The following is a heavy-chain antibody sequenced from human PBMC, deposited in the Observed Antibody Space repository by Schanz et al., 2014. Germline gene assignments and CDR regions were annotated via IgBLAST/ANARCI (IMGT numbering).Heavy chain of an antibody. CDR2: IIPIFGTA. Sequence: QVQLVQSAAEVKKPGASVKVSCKATGYTFTSYGISWVRQAPGQGLEWMGWIIPIFGTANYAQKFQGRVTMTSNTSTSTVYMELMSLRSEDTAVYYCARARGYSIGGYFDCWGQGTLVTVSS. CDR1: GYTFTSYG. J-gene: IGHJ4*02. D-gene: IGHD5-12*01. CDR3: ARARGYSIGGYFDC. V-gene: IGHV1-18*01.